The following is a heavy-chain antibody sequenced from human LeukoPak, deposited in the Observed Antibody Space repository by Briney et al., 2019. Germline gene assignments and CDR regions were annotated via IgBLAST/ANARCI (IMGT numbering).Heavy chain of an antibody. CDR2: ISYDGSNK. D-gene: IGHD4-23*01. V-gene: IGHV3-30-3*01. Sequence: PGGSLRLSCAASGFTFSSYAMHWVRQAPGKGLEWVAVISYDGSNKYYADSVKGRFTISRDNSKNTLYLQMNSLRAEDTAVYYCARGNDYGGAHWYFDLWGRGTLVTVSS. CDR1: GFTFSSYA. CDR3: ARGNDYGGAHWYFDL. J-gene: IGHJ2*01.